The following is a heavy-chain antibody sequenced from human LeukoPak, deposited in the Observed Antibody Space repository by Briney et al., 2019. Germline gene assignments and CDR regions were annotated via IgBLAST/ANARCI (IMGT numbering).Heavy chain of an antibody. V-gene: IGHV4-59*08. CDR3: ARCGYCSGGSCKPLVPYGMDV. Sequence: PSETLSLTCTASGGSISSYYWSWIRQPPGKGLEWIGYIYYSGSTNYNPSLKSRVTISVDTSKNQFSLKLSSVTAADTAVYYCARCGYCSGGSCKPLVPYGMDVWGQGTTVTVSS. J-gene: IGHJ6*02. D-gene: IGHD2-15*01. CDR2: IYYSGST. CDR1: GGSISSYY.